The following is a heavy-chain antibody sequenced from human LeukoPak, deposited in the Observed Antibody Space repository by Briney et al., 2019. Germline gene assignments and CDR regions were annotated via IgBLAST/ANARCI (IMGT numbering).Heavy chain of an antibody. CDR3: ARHSGYSYGYAYYYYYMDV. Sequence: SETLSLTCSVSGVSLGGTTYYWGWIRQSPEKGLEWIGSVSSGGSSSYSPSLKSRVSVSGDTSKNQFSLKLSSVTAADTAVYYCARHSGYSYGYAYYYYYMDVWGKGTTVTVSS. D-gene: IGHD5-18*01. CDR1: GVSLGGTTYY. CDR2: VSSGGSS. J-gene: IGHJ6*03. V-gene: IGHV4-39*01.